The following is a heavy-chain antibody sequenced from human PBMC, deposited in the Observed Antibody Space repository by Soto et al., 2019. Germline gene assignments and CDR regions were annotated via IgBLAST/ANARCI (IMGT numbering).Heavy chain of an antibody. CDR2: VYYTGST. D-gene: IGHD4-4*01. CDR1: GASLSTYY. J-gene: IGHJ4*02. Sequence: SETLSLTRTVSGASLSTYYWGLIRQPPGKGLEWIGYVYYTGSTNYDPSLKSRVTISVDTSKNQFSLKLSSVTAADTAVYYCEAMTTDKFDYWGQGTLVTVSS. CDR3: EAMTTDKFDY. V-gene: IGHV4-59*08.